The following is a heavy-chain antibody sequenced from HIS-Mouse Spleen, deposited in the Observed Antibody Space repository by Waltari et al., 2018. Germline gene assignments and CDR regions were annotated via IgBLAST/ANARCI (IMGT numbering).Heavy chain of an antibody. D-gene: IGHD6-13*01. CDR3: ARGDSSSWSAEYFQH. CDR2: MKPNSGKT. J-gene: IGHJ1*01. CDR1: GYTFTSYD. Sequence: QVQLVQSGAEVKKPGASVKVSCKASGYTFTSYDINWLRQATGQGLEWMGWMKPNSGKTGYAQKFQGRVTMTRKTFISTAYMELSSLRSEDTAVYYCARGDSSSWSAEYFQHWGQGTLVTVSS. V-gene: IGHV1-8*01.